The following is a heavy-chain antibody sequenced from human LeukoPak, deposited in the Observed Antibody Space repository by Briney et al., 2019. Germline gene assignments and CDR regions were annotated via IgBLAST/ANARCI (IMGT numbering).Heavy chain of an antibody. CDR3: ARMEIVIEPGADSWFDR. D-gene: IGHD2-2*03. V-gene: IGHV3-48*04. CDR1: GFTFSSYT. J-gene: IGHJ5*02. CDR2: IGNFATTM. Sequence: PGGSLRLSCAASGFTFSSYTMSWVRQAPGKGLEWVSYIGNFATTMHYADSVKGRFTISRDNAKNSLSLQMNSLRVEDTAMYYCARMEIVIEPGADSWFDRWGQGSQVTVAS.